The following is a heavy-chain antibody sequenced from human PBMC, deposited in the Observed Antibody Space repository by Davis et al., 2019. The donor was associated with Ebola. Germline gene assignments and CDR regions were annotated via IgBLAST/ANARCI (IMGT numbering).Heavy chain of an antibody. CDR1: GYTFTSYD. CDR2: MNPNSGNT. J-gene: IGHJ6*02. Sequence: AAPVKVSCKASGYTFTSYDINWVRQATGQGLEWMGWMNPNSGNTGYAQKFQGRVTMTRNTSISTAYMELSSLRSEDTAVYYCARDVEVVGIAAGSYLYYYYGMDVWGQGTTVTVSS. D-gene: IGHD3-10*01. CDR3: ARDVEVVGIAAGSYLYYYYGMDV. V-gene: IGHV1-8*01.